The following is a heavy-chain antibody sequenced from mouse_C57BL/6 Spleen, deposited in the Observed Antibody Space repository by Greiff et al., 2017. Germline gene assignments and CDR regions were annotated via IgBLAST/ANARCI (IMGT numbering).Heavy chain of an antibody. CDR3: ALDYDGGLFAY. CDR1: GYTFTSYW. D-gene: IGHD2-4*01. Sequence: QVQLQQPGAELVRPGSSVKLSCKASGYTFTSYWMDWVKQRPGQGLEWIGNIYPSDSETHYNQKFKDKATLTVDKSSSTAYMQLSSLTSEDSAVYYCALDYDGGLFAYWGQGTLVTVSA. CDR2: IYPSDSET. V-gene: IGHV1-61*01. J-gene: IGHJ3*01.